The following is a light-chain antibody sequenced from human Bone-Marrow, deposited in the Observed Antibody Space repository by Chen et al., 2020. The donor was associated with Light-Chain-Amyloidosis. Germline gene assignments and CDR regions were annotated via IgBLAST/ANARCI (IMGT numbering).Light chain of an antibody. CDR3: QQYGTSPLT. V-gene: IGKV3-20*01. CDR2: GSS. J-gene: IGKJ4*01. CDR1: QTISSKY. Sequence: ELVLTQSPGTLILSPGEGANLPCRASQTISSKYLTWYQQKFGQAPRLLIYGSSSRATGIPDRFTGSGSGTDFTLTIKRLEPEDFAMYYCQQYGTSPLTFGGGTKVEIK.